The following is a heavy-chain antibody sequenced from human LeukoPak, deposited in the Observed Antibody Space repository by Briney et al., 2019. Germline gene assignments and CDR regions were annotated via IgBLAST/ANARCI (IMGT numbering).Heavy chain of an antibody. CDR1: GDNVSSNIAT. D-gene: IGHD6-13*01. CDR3: VRVSSSWNYFDY. CDR2: TYYRSKWYS. J-gene: IGHJ4*02. V-gene: IGHV6-1*01. Sequence: SQTLSLTCVISGDNVSSNIATWNWIRQSPSRGLEWLGRTYYRSKWYSDYAVSVKSRVTINPDTSKSQFSLQLNSVTPEDTAVYYCVRVSSSWNYFDYWGQGTLVTVSS.